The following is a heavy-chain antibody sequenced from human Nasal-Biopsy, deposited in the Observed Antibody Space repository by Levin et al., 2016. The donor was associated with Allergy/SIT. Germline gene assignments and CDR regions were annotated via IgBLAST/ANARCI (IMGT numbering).Heavy chain of an antibody. CDR1: GGSIGSAAHY. Sequence: LSLTCSVSGGSIGSAAHYWSWIRQHPGQGLEWIGYIYYSGNTLYNPSLNSSLKSRTSISIDTSANQFSLNLTSVTAADTAVYYCARVVPGDWFDPWGQGILVTVSS. CDR2: IYYSGNT. CDR3: ARVVPGDWFDP. J-gene: IGHJ5*02. D-gene: IGHD7-27*01. V-gene: IGHV4-31*03.